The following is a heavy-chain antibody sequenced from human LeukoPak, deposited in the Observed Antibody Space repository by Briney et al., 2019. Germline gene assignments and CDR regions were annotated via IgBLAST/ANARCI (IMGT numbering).Heavy chain of an antibody. D-gene: IGHD3-16*01. CDR3: AKGLRASPANWFDP. V-gene: IGHV3-23*01. J-gene: IGHJ5*02. CDR1: GFTFSSYA. Sequence: GGSLRLSCAASGFTFSSYAMSWVRQAPGKGLEWVSAISGSGGSTYYADSVKGRFTISRDNSKSTLYLQMNSLRVEDTAVYYCAKGLRASPANWFDPWGQGTLVTVSS. CDR2: ISGSGGST.